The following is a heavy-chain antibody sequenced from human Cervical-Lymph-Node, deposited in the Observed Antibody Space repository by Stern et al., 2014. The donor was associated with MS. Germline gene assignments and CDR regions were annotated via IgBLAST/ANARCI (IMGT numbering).Heavy chain of an antibody. CDR1: GYTFTNYY. D-gene: IGHD6-19*01. V-gene: IGHV1-46*01. Sequence: QVQLVQSGAEVKKPGASVKVSCKASGYTFTNYYMHWERQAPGQGLESMGIINPSGYSTSYAQRFQGRVTMTRDTSTSTVYMELSSLRSEDTAVYYCAREVAGHRLGMMDVWGQGTTVTVSS. J-gene: IGHJ6*02. CDR3: AREVAGHRLGMMDV. CDR2: INPSGYST.